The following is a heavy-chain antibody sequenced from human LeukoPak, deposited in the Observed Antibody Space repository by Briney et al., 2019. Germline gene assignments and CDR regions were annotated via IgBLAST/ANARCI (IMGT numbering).Heavy chain of an antibody. CDR2: ISSSSSTI. V-gene: IGHV3-48*01. D-gene: IGHD3-10*01. J-gene: IGHJ4*02. CDR3: ARVASVLLWFGESPRSHYFDY. Sequence: TAGSLRLSCAASGFTFSSYSMNWVRQAPGQGLGRDSYISSSSSTIYYADSVKGRFTISRDNAKNSLYLLMNSLRAEHTAVYYCARVASVLLWFGESPRSHYFDYWGQGTLVTVSS. CDR1: GFTFSSYS.